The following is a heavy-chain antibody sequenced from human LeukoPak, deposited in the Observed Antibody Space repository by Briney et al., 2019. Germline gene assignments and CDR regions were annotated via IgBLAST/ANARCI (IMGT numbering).Heavy chain of an antibody. J-gene: IGHJ1*01. CDR3: AKAPPYYSDSSGYFQH. CDR2: ISWNSGII. Sequence: GGSLRLACAASGFTFDDSAMHWVRQVPGKGLEWVSGISWNSGIIDYADSVKGRFTISRDNAKNSLYLQMNNLRPDDTAFYYCAKAPPYYSDSSGYFQHWGQGTLVTVSS. D-gene: IGHD3-22*01. V-gene: IGHV3-9*01. CDR1: GFTFDDSA.